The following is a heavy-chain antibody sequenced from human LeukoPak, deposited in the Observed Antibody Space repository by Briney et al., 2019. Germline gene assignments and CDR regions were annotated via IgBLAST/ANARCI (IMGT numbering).Heavy chain of an antibody. D-gene: IGHD5-12*01. Sequence: ASVEVSCEATGYTLINYGFIWVRQAPGQGLEWVGWISGYNGMTKYAQKFQGRVTVTRDTSTRTAYMELRSLRSDDTAIYYCARANSAYDFGDYWGQGSLVTVSS. J-gene: IGHJ4*02. V-gene: IGHV1-18*01. CDR2: ISGYNGMT. CDR1: GYTLINYG. CDR3: ARANSAYDFGDY.